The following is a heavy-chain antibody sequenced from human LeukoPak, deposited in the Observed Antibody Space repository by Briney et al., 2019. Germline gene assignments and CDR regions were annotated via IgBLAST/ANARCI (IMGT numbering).Heavy chain of an antibody. J-gene: IGHJ5*02. Sequence: GGSLRLSCAASGFTLSNYAMSWARQAPGKGLEWVSGISGSGDSTYYADSVKGRFTISRDNSKNTLYLQMNSLRAEDTAVYYCAKGYRSGWFPWFDPWGQGALVTVSS. V-gene: IGHV3-23*01. D-gene: IGHD6-19*01. CDR1: GFTLSNYA. CDR3: AKGYRSGWFPWFDP. CDR2: ISGSGDST.